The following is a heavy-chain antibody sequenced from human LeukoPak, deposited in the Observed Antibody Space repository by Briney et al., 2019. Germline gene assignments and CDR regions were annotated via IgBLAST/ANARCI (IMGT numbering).Heavy chain of an antibody. V-gene: IGHV4-34*01. D-gene: IGHD2-8*01. CDR3: ARERVSSFDY. Sequence: SEALSLTCAVYGGSLSGYSWSWIRQPPGKGLEWIGSIYYSGSTYYNPSLKSRVTISVDTSKNQFSLKLSSVTAADTAVYYCARERVSSFDYWGQGTLVTVSS. CDR2: IYYSGST. J-gene: IGHJ4*02. CDR1: GGSLSGYS.